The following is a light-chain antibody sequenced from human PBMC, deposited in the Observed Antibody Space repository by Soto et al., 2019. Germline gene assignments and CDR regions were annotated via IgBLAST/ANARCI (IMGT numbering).Light chain of an antibody. V-gene: IGKV3-20*01. CDR1: QSVSSTY. CDR2: STS. Sequence: EIVLTQSPGTLSLSPGERATLSCRASQSVSSTYLAWYQQRPGQAPRLLIYSTSSRATGIPDRFSGSGSGTDFTLTISRLGPEDFAVYYCQQYGGSPRYTFGQGTKLEIK. J-gene: IGKJ2*01. CDR3: QQYGGSPRYT.